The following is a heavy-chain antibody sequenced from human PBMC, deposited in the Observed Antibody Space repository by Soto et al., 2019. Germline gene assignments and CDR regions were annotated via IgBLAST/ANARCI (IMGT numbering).Heavy chain of an antibody. CDR1: GGSISSSSYY. J-gene: IGHJ4*02. V-gene: IGHV4-39*01. Sequence: PSETLSLTCTVSGGSISSSSYYWGWIRQPPGKGLEWIGSIYYSGSTYYNPSLKSRVTISVDTSKNQFSLKLSSVTAADTAVYYCVVYYYDSSGYYYSFDYWGQGTLVTVSS. CDR3: VVYYYDSSGYYYSFDY. CDR2: IYYSGST. D-gene: IGHD3-22*01.